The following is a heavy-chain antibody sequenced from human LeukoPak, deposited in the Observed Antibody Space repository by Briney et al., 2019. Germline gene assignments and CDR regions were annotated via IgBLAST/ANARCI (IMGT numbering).Heavy chain of an antibody. J-gene: IGHJ4*02. V-gene: IGHV3-74*01. CDR1: GFAFGSHW. Sequence: GGSLRLSCAASGFAFGSHWMHWVRQAPGKGLVWVARIESDASNTRYADSVKGRFTISRDNANKTLYLQMNSLRAEDTAVYYCARDGSGSRIPFDYWGQGTLVTVSS. CDR3: ARDGSGSRIPFDY. CDR2: IESDASNT. D-gene: IGHD1-26*01.